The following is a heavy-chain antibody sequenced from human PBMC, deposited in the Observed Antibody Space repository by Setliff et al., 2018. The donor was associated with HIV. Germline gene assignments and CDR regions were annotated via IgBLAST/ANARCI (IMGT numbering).Heavy chain of an antibody. J-gene: IGHJ4*02. V-gene: IGHV4-38-2*02. CDR3: ARRIYGNNPYFDY. CDR1: GETIRNGFYY. Sequence: SETLSLTCTVSGETIRNGFYYWGWIRQPPGKGLEWIGSIYHNGITYYNPSLKSRVTISVDTSQNQFSLKLSSVTAADTAIYYCARRIYGNNPYFDYWSQGTLVTVSS. D-gene: IGHD4-17*01. CDR2: IYHNGIT.